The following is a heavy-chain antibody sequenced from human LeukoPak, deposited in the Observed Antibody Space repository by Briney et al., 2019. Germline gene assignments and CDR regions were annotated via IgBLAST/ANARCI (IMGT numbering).Heavy chain of an antibody. CDR3: ARDNYGGNSEGGN. Sequence: PGGSLRLSCAASGFTFSSYAMHWVRQAPGKGLEWVSSISSSSSYIYYADSVKGRFTISRDNAKNSLYLQMNSLRAEDTAVYYCARDNYGGNSEGGNWGQGTLVTVSS. D-gene: IGHD4-23*01. CDR1: GFTFSSYA. V-gene: IGHV3-21*01. CDR2: ISSSSSYI. J-gene: IGHJ4*02.